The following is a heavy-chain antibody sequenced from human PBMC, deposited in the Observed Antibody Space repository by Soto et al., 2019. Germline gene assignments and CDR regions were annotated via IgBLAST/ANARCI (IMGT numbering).Heavy chain of an antibody. Sequence: GESLKISCKGSGYSFTSYWIGWVRQMPGKGLEWMGIIYPGDSDTRYSPSFQGQVTISADKSFSTAYLQWSSLKASDTAMYYCARIAAAGTNYYYYYMDVWGKGTTVTVSS. CDR3: ARIAAAGTNYYYYYMDV. D-gene: IGHD6-13*01. CDR2: IYPGDSDT. V-gene: IGHV5-51*01. J-gene: IGHJ6*03. CDR1: GYSFTSYW.